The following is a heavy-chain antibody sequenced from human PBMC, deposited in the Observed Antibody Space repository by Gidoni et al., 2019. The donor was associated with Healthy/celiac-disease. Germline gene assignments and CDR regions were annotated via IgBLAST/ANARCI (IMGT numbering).Heavy chain of an antibody. CDR3: ATGDYYRFDY. J-gene: IGHJ4*02. Sequence: QLQLQESGPGLVKPSETLSLTCTVSGGSISSSSYYWGWVRQPPGTGLEWIGTIYYSGSTYYNPSLKSRVTISVDTSKNQFSLKLTSVTAADTAVYYCATGDYYRFDYWGQGTLVTVSS. CDR1: GGSISSSSYY. V-gene: IGHV4-39*01. D-gene: IGHD4-17*01. CDR2: IYYSGST.